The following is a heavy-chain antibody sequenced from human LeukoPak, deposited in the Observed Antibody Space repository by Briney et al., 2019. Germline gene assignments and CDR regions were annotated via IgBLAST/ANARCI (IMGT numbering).Heavy chain of an antibody. J-gene: IGHJ2*01. D-gene: IGHD5-18*01. Sequence: PSQTLSPTCTVSGGSISSGDYYWSWIRQPPGKGLEWIGYIYYSGSTYYNPSLKSRVTISVDTSKNQFSLKLSSVTAADTAVYYCARDGYSYGYGWYFDLWGRGTLVTVSS. CDR1: GGSISSGDYY. V-gene: IGHV4-30-4*08. CDR2: IYYSGST. CDR3: ARDGYSYGYGWYFDL.